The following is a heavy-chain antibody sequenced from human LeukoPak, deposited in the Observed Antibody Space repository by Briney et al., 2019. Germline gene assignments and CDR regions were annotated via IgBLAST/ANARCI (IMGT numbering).Heavy chain of an antibody. CDR3: ARGALEYDSSGYYYVCLDY. CDR2: IIPIFGTA. V-gene: IGHV1-69*13. D-gene: IGHD3-22*01. CDR1: GGTFSSYA. J-gene: IGHJ4*02. Sequence: SVKVSCTASGGTFSSYAISWVRQAPGQGLEWMGGIIPIFGTANYAQKFQGRVTITADESTSTAYMELSSLRSEDTAVYYCARGALEYDSSGYYYVCLDYWGQGTLVTVSS.